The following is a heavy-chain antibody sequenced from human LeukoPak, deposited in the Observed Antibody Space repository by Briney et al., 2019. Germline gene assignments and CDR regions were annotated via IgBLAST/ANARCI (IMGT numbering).Heavy chain of an antibody. V-gene: IGHV1-69*05. J-gene: IGHJ4*02. D-gene: IGHD3-22*01. CDR1: GGTFSSYA. CDR2: IIPIFGTA. Sequence: SVKVSCKASGGTFSSYAISWVRQAPGQGLEWMGGIIPIFGTANYAQKFQGRVTITTDEPTSTAYMELSSLRSEDTAVYYCARIYDSSGYSHFDYWGQGTLVTVSS. CDR3: ARIYDSSGYSHFDY.